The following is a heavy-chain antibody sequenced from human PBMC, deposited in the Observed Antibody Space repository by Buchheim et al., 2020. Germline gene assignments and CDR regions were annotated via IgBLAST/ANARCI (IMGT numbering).Heavy chain of an antibody. Sequence: QVQLVESGGGVVQPGRSLRLSCAASGFTFSSYAMHWVRQAPGKGLEWVAVISYDGSNKYYADSVKGRFTISRDNSKNTLYLQMNSLRAEDTAVYYCVRGGDMRYIAAPLYYFDYWGQGTL. J-gene: IGHJ4*02. CDR1: GFTFSSYA. V-gene: IGHV3-30*04. CDR2: ISYDGSNK. CDR3: VRGGDMRYIAAPLYYFDY. D-gene: IGHD6-6*01.